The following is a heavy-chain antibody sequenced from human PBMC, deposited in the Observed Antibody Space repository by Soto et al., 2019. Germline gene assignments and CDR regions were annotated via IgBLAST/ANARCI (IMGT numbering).Heavy chain of an antibody. D-gene: IGHD2-2*01. V-gene: IGHV3-30-3*01. CDR2: ISYDGSNK. CDR3: ARIGCSTSCPIPYYYYGMDV. CDR1: GFTFSSYA. J-gene: IGHJ6*02. Sequence: GGSLRLSCAASGFTFSSYAMHWVRQAPGKGLEWVAVISYDGSNKYYADSVKGRFTISRDNSKNTLYLQMNSLRAEDTAVYYCARIGCSTSCPIPYYYYGMDVWGQGTTVTVSS.